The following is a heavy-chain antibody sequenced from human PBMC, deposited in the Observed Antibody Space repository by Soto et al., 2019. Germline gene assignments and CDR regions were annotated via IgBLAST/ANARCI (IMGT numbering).Heavy chain of an antibody. CDR3: ARDIHFAVDYNNMDV. V-gene: IGHV3-9*01. CDR1: GFSFGDYA. J-gene: IGHJ6*01. D-gene: IGHD2-2*01. Sequence: EVHLVESGGALVQPAKSLRLSCAASGFSFGDYAMHWVRQGPGKGLEWVAGISWTSESITYADAVKGRFTISRDNAKKCLYLPMDSLKPEDTALYYCARDIHFAVDYNNMDVWGQGTTGTVSS. CDR2: ISWTSESI.